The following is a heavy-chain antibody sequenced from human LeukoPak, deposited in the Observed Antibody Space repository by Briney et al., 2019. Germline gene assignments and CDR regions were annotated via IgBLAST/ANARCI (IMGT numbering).Heavy chain of an antibody. CDR1: GGSVSSGSYY. J-gene: IGHJ4*02. Sequence: SETLSLTCTVSGGSVSSGSYYWSWIRQPPGKGLEWIGYIYYSGSTNYNPSLKSRVTMSVDTSKNQLSLKLSSVTAVDTAVYYCAKMRGSSWYRGIDYWGQGTLVTVSS. V-gene: IGHV4-61*01. D-gene: IGHD6-13*01. CDR2: IYYSGST. CDR3: AKMRGSSWYRGIDY.